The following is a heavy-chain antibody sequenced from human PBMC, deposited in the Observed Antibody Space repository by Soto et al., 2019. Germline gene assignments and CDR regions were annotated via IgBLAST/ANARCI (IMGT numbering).Heavy chain of an antibody. V-gene: IGHV3-33*01. CDR1: GFTFSNYG. J-gene: IGHJ6*04. CDR2: IWYEGSQK. Sequence: QVQLVESGGGVVQPGRSLRLSCAASGFTFSNYGMHWVRQAPGKGMARVAIIWYEGSQKYYADSVNGRFTISRDNSNTAVYLQMNITSARDTAVYSWSRHLSISKNYARTVCFYYNGMEVWGKGTTVAVAS. D-gene: IGHD2-8*01. CDR3: SRHLSISKNYARTVCFYYNGMEV.